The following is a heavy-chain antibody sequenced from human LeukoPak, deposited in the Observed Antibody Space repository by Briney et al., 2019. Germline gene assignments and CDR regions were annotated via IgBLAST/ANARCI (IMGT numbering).Heavy chain of an antibody. J-gene: IGHJ4*02. Sequence: PGGSLRLSCVASGFTFSSYAMSWVRQAPGKGLEWVSAISGSGGSTYYADSVKGRFTISRDNSKNTLYLQMNSLRAEDTAVYYCAKTPSSHPSRQIFDYWGQGTLVTVSS. CDR3: AKTPSSHPSRQIFDY. CDR1: GFTFSSYA. CDR2: ISGSGGST. V-gene: IGHV3-23*01. D-gene: IGHD2-15*01.